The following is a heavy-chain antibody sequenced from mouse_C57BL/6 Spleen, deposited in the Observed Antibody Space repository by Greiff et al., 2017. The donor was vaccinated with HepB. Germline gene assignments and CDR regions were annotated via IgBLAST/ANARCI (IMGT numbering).Heavy chain of an antibody. D-gene: IGHD1-1*01. CDR3: ARGESYYGSSFDY. Sequence: EVQLQQSGPGLVKPSQSLSLTCSVTGYSITSGYYWNWIRQFPGNKLEWMGYISYDGSNNYNPSLKNRISITRDTSKNQFFLKLNSVTTEDTATYYCARGESYYGSSFDYWGQGTTLTVSS. CDR2: ISYDGSN. CDR1: GYSITSGYY. J-gene: IGHJ2*01. V-gene: IGHV3-6*01.